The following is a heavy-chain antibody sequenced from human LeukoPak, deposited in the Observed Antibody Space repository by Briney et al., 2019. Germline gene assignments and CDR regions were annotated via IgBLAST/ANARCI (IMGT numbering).Heavy chain of an antibody. J-gene: IGHJ4*02. Sequence: SETLSLTCTVSGGSISSYYWSWIRQPPGKGLEWIGYIYYSGSTNYNPSLKSRVTISVDTSKNQFSLKLSSVTAADTAVYYCARRAYGDNSGGYFDYWGQGTLVTVSS. D-gene: IGHD4-17*01. V-gene: IGHV4-59*08. CDR2: IYYSGST. CDR1: GGSISSYY. CDR3: ARRAYGDNSGGYFDY.